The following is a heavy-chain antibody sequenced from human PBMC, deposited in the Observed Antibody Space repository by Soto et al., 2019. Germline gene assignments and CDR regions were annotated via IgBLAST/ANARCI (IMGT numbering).Heavy chain of an antibody. CDR2: IYYSGST. CDR1: GGSISSYY. J-gene: IGHJ5*02. Sequence: ASETLSLTCTVSGGSISSYYWSWIRQPPGKGLEWIGYIYYSGSTNYYPSLKSRVTISVDTSKNQFSLKLSSVTTADTAVYYCARSLVNGNWFDPWGQGTLVTVSS. V-gene: IGHV4-59*01. CDR3: ARSLVNGNWFDP. D-gene: IGHD3-16*02.